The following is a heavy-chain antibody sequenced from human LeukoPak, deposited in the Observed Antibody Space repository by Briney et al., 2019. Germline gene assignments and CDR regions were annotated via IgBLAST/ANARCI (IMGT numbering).Heavy chain of an antibody. D-gene: IGHD2-2*01. V-gene: IGHV1-8*01. CDR3: ARGGFIDCSSTSCYPVTWFDP. CDR2: MNPNSGNT. J-gene: IGHJ5*02. CDR1: GYTFTSCD. Sequence: ASVKVSCKASGYTFTSCDINWVRQATGQGLEWMGWMNPNSGNTGYAQKFQGRVTMTRNTSISTAYMELSSLRSEDTAVYYCARGGFIDCSSTSCYPVTWFDPWGQGTLVTVSS.